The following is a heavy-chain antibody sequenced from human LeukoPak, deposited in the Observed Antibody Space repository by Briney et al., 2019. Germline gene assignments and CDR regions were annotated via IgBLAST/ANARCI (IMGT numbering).Heavy chain of an antibody. J-gene: IGHJ4*02. D-gene: IGHD3-22*01. CDR3: AKDGAYYYDSSGYFSY. CDR1: GFTFSSYG. CDR2: IRYDGSNK. Sequence: GGSLRLSCAASGFTFSSYGMHWVRQAPGKGLEWVAFIRYDGSNKYYADSVKGRFTISRDNSKNTLYLQMNSLRAEDTAVYYCAKDGAYYYDSSGYFSYWGQGTLVTVSS. V-gene: IGHV3-30*02.